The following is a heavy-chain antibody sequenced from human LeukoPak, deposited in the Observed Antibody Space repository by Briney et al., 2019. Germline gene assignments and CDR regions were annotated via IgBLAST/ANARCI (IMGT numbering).Heavy chain of an antibody. J-gene: IGHJ4*02. D-gene: IGHD6-19*01. V-gene: IGHV4-4*07. CDR1: GGSISSYY. CDR2: IYTSGST. Sequence: SETLSLTCTVSGGSISSYYWSWIRQPPGKGLEWIGRIYTSGSTNYNPSLKSRVTMSVDTSKNQFSLKLRSVTAADTAVYYCARDLDSSGWCNFDYWGQGTLVTVSS. CDR3: ARDLDSSGWCNFDY.